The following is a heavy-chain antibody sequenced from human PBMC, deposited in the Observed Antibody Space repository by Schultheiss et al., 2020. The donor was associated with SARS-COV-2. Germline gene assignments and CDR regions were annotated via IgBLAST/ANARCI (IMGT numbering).Heavy chain of an antibody. Sequence: SETLSLTCAVYGGSFSGYYWSWIRQPPGKGLEWIGEINHSGSTNYNPSLKSRVTISVDTSKNQFSLKLSSVTAADTAVYYCARDLRYSSGWYYYGMDVWGQGTTVTVSS. V-gene: IGHV4-34*01. CDR1: GGSFSGYY. CDR3: ARDLRYSSGWYYYGMDV. J-gene: IGHJ6*02. D-gene: IGHD6-19*01. CDR2: INHSGST.